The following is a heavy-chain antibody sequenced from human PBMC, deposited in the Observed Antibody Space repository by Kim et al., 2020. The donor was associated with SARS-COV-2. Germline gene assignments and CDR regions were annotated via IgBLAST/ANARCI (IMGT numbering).Heavy chain of an antibody. CDR1: GFTFSSYS. D-gene: IGHD4-17*01. V-gene: IGHV3-21*01. Sequence: GGSLRLSCAASGFTFSSYSMNWVRQAPGKGLEWVSYISSSSSYIYYADSVKGRFTISRDNAKNSLYLQMNSLRDEDTAVYYCARDHGGRWKTFALDYWGQGTLVTVSS. CDR3: ARDHGGRWKTFALDY. J-gene: IGHJ4*01. CDR2: ISSSSSYI.